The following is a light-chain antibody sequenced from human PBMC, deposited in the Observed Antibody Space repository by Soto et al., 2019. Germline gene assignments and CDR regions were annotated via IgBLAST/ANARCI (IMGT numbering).Light chain of an antibody. CDR2: DGI. Sequence: QSALIQPRSVSGSPGQSVTISCTGTSSDVGVYKYVSWYRQHPGKAPKLMIYDGITRPSGVPDRFSGSTSGNTASLTISGLQAEDEADYYCCSYAGDYTFVFGSGTKLTVL. V-gene: IGLV2-11*01. CDR3: CSYAGDYTFV. CDR1: SSDVGVYKY. J-gene: IGLJ1*01.